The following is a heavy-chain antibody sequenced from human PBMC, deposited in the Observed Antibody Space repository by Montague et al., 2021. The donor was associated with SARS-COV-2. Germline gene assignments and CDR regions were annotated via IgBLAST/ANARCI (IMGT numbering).Heavy chain of an antibody. D-gene: IGHD6-19*01. V-gene: IGHV3-7*01. J-gene: IGHJ6*02. CDR1: RFTFSDFW. CDR3: ARGSTGWYAIFGHYGMDV. CDR2: IKHDGSEK. Sequence: SRRLSLSASRFTFSDFWMNWVRQAPGKGLEWVADIKHDGSEKSYVDSVKGRFTISRDNAKNSLYLQMNSLRAEDTAVYYCARGSTGWYAIFGHYGMDVWGQGTTVTVSS.